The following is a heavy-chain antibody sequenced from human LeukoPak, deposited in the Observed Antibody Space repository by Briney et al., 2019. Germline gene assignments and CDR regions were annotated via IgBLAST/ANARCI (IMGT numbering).Heavy chain of an antibody. Sequence: ASVKVSCNASGGTFISYAISWVRQAPGQGLEWMGGIIPIFGTANYAQKVQGRVTITADESTSTAYMELSSLRSEDTAVYYCARDRDYYNSSGYCPPYNWFDPWGQGTLVTVSS. V-gene: IGHV1-69*13. D-gene: IGHD3-22*01. CDR2: IIPIFGTA. CDR3: ARDRDYYNSSGYCPPYNWFDP. CDR1: GGTFISYA. J-gene: IGHJ5*02.